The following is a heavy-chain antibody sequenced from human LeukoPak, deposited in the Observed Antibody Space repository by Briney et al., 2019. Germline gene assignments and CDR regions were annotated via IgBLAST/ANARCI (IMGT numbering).Heavy chain of an antibody. D-gene: IGHD3-22*01. Sequence: GGSLRLSCAASGFTFNNYAMSWVRQAPGKGLEWVSTVSGSGGSTYYADSVKGRFTISRDNSKNTLYLQMNSLRAEDTAVYYCAAPPPVYYDSSGYYGGIDYWGQGTLVTVSS. J-gene: IGHJ4*02. CDR2: VSGSGGST. V-gene: IGHV3-23*01. CDR3: AAPPPVYYDSSGYYGGIDY. CDR1: GFTFNNYA.